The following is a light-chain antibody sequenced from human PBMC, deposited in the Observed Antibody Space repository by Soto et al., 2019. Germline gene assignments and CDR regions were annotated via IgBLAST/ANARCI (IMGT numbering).Light chain of an antibody. Sequence: QSVLTQPRSVSGSPGQSVTISCTGTSSDVGVYNYVSWYQQHPGKAPQLVIYDVIKRPSGVPDRFSGSKSGNTASLTISGLQAEDEGDYYCCSYAGSSLWVFGGETKLTV. CDR1: SSDVGVYNY. V-gene: IGLV2-11*01. J-gene: IGLJ3*02. CDR3: CSYAGSSLWV. CDR2: DVI.